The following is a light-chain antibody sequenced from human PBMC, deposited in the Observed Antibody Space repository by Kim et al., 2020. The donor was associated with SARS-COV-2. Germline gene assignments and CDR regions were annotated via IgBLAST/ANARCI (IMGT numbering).Light chain of an antibody. CDR2: ETS. J-gene: IGKJ5*01. CDR3: QQRSDWPPA. CDR1: QSVSSH. V-gene: IGKV3-11*01. Sequence: EIVLTQSPATLSLSPGERATLSCRASQSVSSHLAWYQHRPAQAPRLLIYETSNRTTGIPARFSGSGSGTDFTLTISSLEPEDSAVYYCQQRSDWPPAFGQGTRLEIK.